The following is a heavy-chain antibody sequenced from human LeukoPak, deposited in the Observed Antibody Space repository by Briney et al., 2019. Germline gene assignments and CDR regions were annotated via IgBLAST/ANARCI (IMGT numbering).Heavy chain of an antibody. J-gene: IGHJ4*02. Sequence: ASVKVSCKASGYTFTSYGISWVRQAPGQGLEWMGWISAYNGNTNYAQKLQGRVTMTTDTSTSTAYMELRSLRSDDTAVYYCATLPDPVLGATSGLDNYWGQGTLVTVSS. D-gene: IGHD1-26*01. CDR2: ISAYNGNT. CDR3: ATLPDPVLGATSGLDNY. V-gene: IGHV1-18*01. CDR1: GYTFTSYG.